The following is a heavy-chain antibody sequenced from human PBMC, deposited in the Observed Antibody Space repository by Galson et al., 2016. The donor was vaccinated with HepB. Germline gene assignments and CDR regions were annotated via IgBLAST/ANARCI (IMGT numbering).Heavy chain of an antibody. V-gene: IGHV3-23*01. CDR2: IGGSGDNT. CDR1: GFSFSTYA. Sequence: SLRLSCAVPGFSFSTYAMSWVRQAPGKGLVWASTIGGSGDNTYYADSVKGRFTISRDNSMNTLYLQMNSLRAEDTAVYYCAKDLLSDYVWGSYRFQDWGQGAPVTVSS. D-gene: IGHD3-16*02. J-gene: IGHJ4*02. CDR3: AKDLLSDYVWGSYRFQD.